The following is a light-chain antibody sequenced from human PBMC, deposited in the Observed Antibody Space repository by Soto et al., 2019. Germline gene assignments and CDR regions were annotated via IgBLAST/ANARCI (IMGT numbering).Light chain of an antibody. Sequence: QSALTQPASVSGSPGQSITISCTGTSSDIGGYNYVSWYQQHPGKAPKLMIYEVSNRPSGVSNRFSASKSGNTASLTISGLQAEDEADYYCSSYTSSITYVFGTGTKLTVL. V-gene: IGLV2-14*01. CDR2: EVS. J-gene: IGLJ1*01. CDR1: SSDIGGYNY. CDR3: SSYTSSITYV.